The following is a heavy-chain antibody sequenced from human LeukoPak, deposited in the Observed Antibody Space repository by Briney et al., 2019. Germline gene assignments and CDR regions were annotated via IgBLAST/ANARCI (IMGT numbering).Heavy chain of an antibody. V-gene: IGHV4-30-4*01. Sequence: SQTLSLTCTVSGVSISSGDYYWSWIRQPPGKGLEWIGYIYYSGSTYYNPSLKSRVTISVDTSKNLLSLKLSSVTAADTAVYYCARPYYYDSRIDPWGQGTLVTVSS. CDR2: IYYSGST. D-gene: IGHD3-22*01. J-gene: IGHJ5*02. CDR3: ARPYYYDSRIDP. CDR1: GVSISSGDYY.